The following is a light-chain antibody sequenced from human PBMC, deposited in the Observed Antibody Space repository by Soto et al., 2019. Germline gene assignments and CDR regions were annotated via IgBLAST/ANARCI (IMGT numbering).Light chain of an antibody. CDR1: RGVTTS. V-gene: IGKV3-15*01. Sequence: TPSTSTLSASVRATVTCTSRAGRGVTTSFAWYQQKSGQSPRLLIFDVSIRATGVPARFSGSGSETDFTLTISGLQSEDSAVYFCQQYNNWPSSFGQGTRLEIK. CDR3: QQYNNWPSS. CDR2: DVS. J-gene: IGKJ5*01.